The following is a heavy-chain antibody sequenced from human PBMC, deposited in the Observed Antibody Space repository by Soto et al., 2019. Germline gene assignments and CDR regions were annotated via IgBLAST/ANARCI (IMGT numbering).Heavy chain of an antibody. CDR3: VKDESINWYSGHFRH. V-gene: IGHV3-9*01. J-gene: IGHJ1*01. D-gene: IGHD6-13*01. Sequence: GGPLRLSCAASGFTFDDYAMHWVRQVPGKGLEWVSGINWNSGSIGYGDSVKGRFAISRDNAKNSLHLQMNSLSAEDTAFYYCVKDESINWYSGHFRHWGQGTLVTVSS. CDR1: GFTFDDYA. CDR2: INWNSGSI.